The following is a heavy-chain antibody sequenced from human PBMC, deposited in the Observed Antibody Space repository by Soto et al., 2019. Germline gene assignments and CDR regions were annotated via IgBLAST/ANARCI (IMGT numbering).Heavy chain of an antibody. CDR1: GYTFSTYG. Sequence: QVQLVQSGAEVKKPGASVKVSCKASGYTFSTYGISWVRQAPGQGLEWMGWISAYNGNTNYAQKFQGRVTMTTDTTTSTAHMEVRSLRSDDTAVYYCARDPARLSFGSWNDGMDVWGQGTTVTVSS. V-gene: IGHV1-18*01. D-gene: IGHD3-10*01. CDR2: ISAYNGNT. CDR3: ARDPARLSFGSWNDGMDV. J-gene: IGHJ6*02.